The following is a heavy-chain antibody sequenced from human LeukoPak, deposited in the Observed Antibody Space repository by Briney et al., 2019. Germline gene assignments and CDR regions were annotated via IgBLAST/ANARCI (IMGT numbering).Heavy chain of an antibody. D-gene: IGHD6-19*01. V-gene: IGHV3-30*04. CDR1: GFTFSSYA. CDR3: ARDRHSSGRGGYFDY. CDR2: ISYDGSNK. J-gene: IGHJ4*02. Sequence: PGRSLRLSCAASGFTFSSYAMRWVRQAPGKWLEWVAVISYDGSNKYYADSVKGRFTISRDNSKNTLYLQMNSLRAEDTAVYYCARDRHSSGRGGYFDYWGQGTLVTVSS.